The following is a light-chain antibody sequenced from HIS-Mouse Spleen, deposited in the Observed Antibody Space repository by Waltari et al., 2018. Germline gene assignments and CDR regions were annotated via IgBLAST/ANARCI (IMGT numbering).Light chain of an antibody. CDR1: ALPKKY. CDR2: EDS. V-gene: IGLV3-10*01. CDR3: YSTDSSGNHRV. Sequence: SYELTQPPSVSVSPGQTARITCSGDALPKKYAYWYQQKSGQAPVLVIYEDSKRPAGIPEGVSGSSSGKMATLTISGAQVEDEADYYCYSTDSSGNHRVFGGGTKLTVL. J-gene: IGLJ2*01.